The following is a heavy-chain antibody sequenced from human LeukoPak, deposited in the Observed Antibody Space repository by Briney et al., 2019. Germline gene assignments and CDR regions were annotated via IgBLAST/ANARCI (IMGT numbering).Heavy chain of an antibody. CDR3: ARGIAEGYFDH. CDR2: ITLSGTA. Sequence: ASVKVSCKASGGTISNYPDSWVRQAPGQGLEWMGGITLSGTADYAQKFRGRLTLTADESTSTAYMELRSLRSEDTAVYFCARGIAEGYFDHWGQGTLVTVSS. CDR1: GGTISNYP. V-gene: IGHV1-69*13. D-gene: IGHD6-13*01. J-gene: IGHJ4*02.